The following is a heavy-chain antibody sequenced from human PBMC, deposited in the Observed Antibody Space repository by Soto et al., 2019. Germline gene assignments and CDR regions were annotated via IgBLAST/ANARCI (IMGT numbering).Heavy chain of an antibody. CDR1: GFTFSNAW. V-gene: IGHV3-15*01. CDR2: IKSKTDGGTT. D-gene: IGHD5-12*01. Sequence: GGSLRLSCAASGFTFSNAWMSWVRQAPGKGLEWVGRIKSKTDGGTTDYAAPVKGRFTISRDDSKNTLYLQMNSLKTEDTAVYYCTTESGYDYYYYYYMDVWGKGTTVTVS. J-gene: IGHJ6*03. CDR3: TTESGYDYYYYYYMDV.